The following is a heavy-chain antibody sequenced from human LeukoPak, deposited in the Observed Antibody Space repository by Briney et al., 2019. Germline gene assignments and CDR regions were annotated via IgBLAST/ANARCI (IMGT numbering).Heavy chain of an antibody. Sequence: GGSLRLSCAASGFTFRSYWMHWVRQAPGKGLVWVSRINSDGSSTSYADSVKGRFTISRDNAKNTLYLQMNSLGAEDTAVYYCARGVGYCSSTSCYWWFDPWGQGTLVTVSS. CDR3: ARGVGYCSSTSCYWWFDP. CDR1: GFTFRSYW. V-gene: IGHV3-74*01. D-gene: IGHD2-2*01. J-gene: IGHJ5*02. CDR2: INSDGSST.